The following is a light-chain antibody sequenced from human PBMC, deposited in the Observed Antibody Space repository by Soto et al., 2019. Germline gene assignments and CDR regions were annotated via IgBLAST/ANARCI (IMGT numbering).Light chain of an antibody. J-gene: IGKJ1*01. CDR1: QSVSSNY. V-gene: IGKV3-20*01. CDR2: GAS. CDR3: PQYGSSPRT. Sequence: EIVLTQTPGTLSLSPGERATLSCRASQSVSSNYLAWYQQKPGQAPRILIYGASSRATGIPDRFSGSGSGTDFTLTISRLEPEDFAVYYCPQYGSSPRTFGQWTKVEIK.